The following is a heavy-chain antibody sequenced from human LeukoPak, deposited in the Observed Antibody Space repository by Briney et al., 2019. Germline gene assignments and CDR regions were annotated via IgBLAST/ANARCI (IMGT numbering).Heavy chain of an antibody. V-gene: IGHV4-61*02. CDR3: ARVWGGYSYYFDY. D-gene: IGHD3-16*01. CDR1: GGSISSGSYY. Sequence: SETLSLTCTVSGGSISSGSYYWSWIRQPAGKGLEWIGRIYTSGSTNYNPSLKSRVTISVDTSKNQFSLNLSSVTAADTAVYYCARVWGGYSYYFDYWGQGTLVTVSS. CDR2: IYTSGST. J-gene: IGHJ4*02.